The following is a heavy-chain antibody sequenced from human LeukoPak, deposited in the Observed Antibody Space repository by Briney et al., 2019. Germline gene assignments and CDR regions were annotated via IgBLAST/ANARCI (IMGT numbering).Heavy chain of an antibody. CDR2: ISHSGSP. Sequence: PSETLSLTCAVSGYSISSGYYWGWIRQPPGKGLEWIGSISHSGSPYYNPSLKSRVTISVDTSRNQFSLTLSSVTAADTAVYYCAREGQYNFAIGIHWGQGTLVTVSS. J-gene: IGHJ4*02. CDR1: GYSISSGYY. D-gene: IGHD5-24*01. V-gene: IGHV4-38-2*02. CDR3: AREGQYNFAIGIH.